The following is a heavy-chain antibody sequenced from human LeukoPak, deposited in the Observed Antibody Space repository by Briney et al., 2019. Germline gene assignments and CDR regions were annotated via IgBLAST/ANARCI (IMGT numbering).Heavy chain of an antibody. CDR2: INHSGST. J-gene: IGHJ4*02. V-gene: IGHV4-34*01. D-gene: IGHD2-2*01. Sequence: PSETLSLTCAVYGGSFSGYYWSWIRQPPGKGLEWIGEINHSGSTNYNPSLKSRVTISVDTSKNQFSLKLSSVTAADTAVYYCASLYCSSTSCSYDYWGQETLVTVSS. CDR3: ASLYCSSTSCSYDY. CDR1: GGSFSGYY.